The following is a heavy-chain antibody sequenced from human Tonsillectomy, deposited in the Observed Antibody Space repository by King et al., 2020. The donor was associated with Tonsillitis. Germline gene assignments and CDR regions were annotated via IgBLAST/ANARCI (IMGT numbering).Heavy chain of an antibody. V-gene: IGHV3-74*01. CDR3: ARGSGSGYFPDYFDY. Sequence: EVQLVESGGGLVQPGGSLRLSCEASGFTFSSSWVHWVRQAPGKGLVWVSRINSDGSSTAYADSVQGRFIIFRDNAKNTLYLQMNSLRAEDTAVYYCARGSGSGYFPDYFDYWGQGTLVTVSS. CDR1: GFTFSSSW. J-gene: IGHJ4*02. D-gene: IGHD3-3*01. CDR2: INSDGSST.